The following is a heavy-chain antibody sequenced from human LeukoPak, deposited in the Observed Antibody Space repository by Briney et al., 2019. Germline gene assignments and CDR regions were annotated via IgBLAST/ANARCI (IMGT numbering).Heavy chain of an antibody. CDR2: IYYSGST. Sequence: PSQTLSLTCTVSGGSITSGAYYWSWIRQHPGKGLEWIGYIYYSGSTFYSPSLKSRVSISLDTSKNQFSLKLSSVTAADTAVYYCARAYNLVGVYYFDYWGQGTLVTVSS. J-gene: IGHJ4*02. D-gene: IGHD1-26*01. V-gene: IGHV4-31*03. CDR1: GGSITSGAYY. CDR3: ARAYNLVGVYYFDY.